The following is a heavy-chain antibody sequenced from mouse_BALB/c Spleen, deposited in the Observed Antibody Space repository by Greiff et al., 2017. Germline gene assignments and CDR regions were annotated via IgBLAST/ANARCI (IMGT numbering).Heavy chain of an antibody. CDR2: IRNKANGYTT. J-gene: IGHJ2*01. V-gene: IGHV7-3*02. Sequence: VQLKESGGGLVQPGGSLRLSCATSGFTFTDYYMSWVRQPPGKALEWLGFIRNKANGYTTEYSASVKGRFTISRDNSQSILYLQMNTLRAEDSATYYCARGYYYGSSYVDYWGQGTTLTVSS. CDR3: ARGYYYGSSYVDY. D-gene: IGHD1-1*01. CDR1: GFTFTDYY.